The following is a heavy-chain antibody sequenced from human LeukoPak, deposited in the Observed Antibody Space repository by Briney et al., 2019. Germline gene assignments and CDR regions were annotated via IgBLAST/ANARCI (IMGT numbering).Heavy chain of an antibody. CDR3: ARASYTGSWDSFDV. CDR1: GGTFSSYA. V-gene: IGHV1-2*02. J-gene: IGHJ3*01. D-gene: IGHD1-26*01. Sequence: ASVKVSCKASGGTFSSYAISWVRQAPGQGLEWMGWISPTTGDTNYAQKFQGRVTMTRDTSISTAYMDLSRLQSDDTAVYYCARASYTGSWDSFDVWGQGTMVTVSS. CDR2: ISPTTGDT.